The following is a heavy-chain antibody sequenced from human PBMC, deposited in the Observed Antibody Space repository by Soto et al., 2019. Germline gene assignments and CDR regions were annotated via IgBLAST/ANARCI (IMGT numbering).Heavy chain of an antibody. Sequence: PGGSLRLSCAASGFTFSSYAMSWVRQAPGKGLEWVSAISGSGGSTYYADSVKGRFTISRDNSKNTLYLQMNSLRAEDTAVYYCAKFSSGWSAYYYYGMDVWGQGTTVTASS. CDR1: GFTFSSYA. V-gene: IGHV3-23*01. CDR3: AKFSSGWSAYYYYGMDV. J-gene: IGHJ6*02. CDR2: ISGSGGST. D-gene: IGHD6-19*01.